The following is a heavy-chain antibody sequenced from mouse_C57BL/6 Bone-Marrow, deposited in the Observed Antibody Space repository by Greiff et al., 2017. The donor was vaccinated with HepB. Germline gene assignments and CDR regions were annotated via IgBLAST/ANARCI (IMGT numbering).Heavy chain of an antibody. CDR3: ARDYYGSSYYATDY. CDR2: ISSGSSTI. Sequence: DVMLVESGGGLVKPGGSLKLSCAASGFTFSDYGMHWVRQAPEKGLEWVAYISSGSSTIYYADTVKGRFTISRDNAKNTLFLQMTSLRSEDTAMYYCARDYYGSSYYATDYWGQGTSVTVSS. V-gene: IGHV5-17*01. D-gene: IGHD1-1*01. J-gene: IGHJ4*01. CDR1: GFTFSDYG.